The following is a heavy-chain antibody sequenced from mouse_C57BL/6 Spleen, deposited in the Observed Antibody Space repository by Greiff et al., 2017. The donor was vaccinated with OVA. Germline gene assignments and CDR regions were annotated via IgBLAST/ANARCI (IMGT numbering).Heavy chain of an antibody. Sequence: GGGLVQPKGSLKLSCAASGFSFNTYAMNWARLAPGQGLEWVARIRSKSNNYAPYYAHSVKDRFTISRDDSESMLYLQMNNLKTEDTAMYYCLRSPPDGYYAMDYRGQGTSVTVSS. D-gene: IGHD2-3*01. V-gene: IGHV10-1*01. J-gene: IGHJ4*01. CDR1: GFSFNTYA. CDR2: IRSKSNNYAP. CDR3: LRSPPDGYYAMDY.